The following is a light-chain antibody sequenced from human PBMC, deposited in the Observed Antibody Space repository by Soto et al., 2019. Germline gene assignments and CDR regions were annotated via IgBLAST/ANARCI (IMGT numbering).Light chain of an antibody. CDR1: QSIGRW. Sequence: DIQMTQSPSTLSASVGDRVTITCRASQSIGRWLAWYQQKRGKAPKLLIYKASRLESGVPPRFSGSGTGTEFALPISSLQPDDFATYFCQQYDSQGTFGQGTTVEIK. J-gene: IGKJ1*01. CDR2: KAS. V-gene: IGKV1-5*03. CDR3: QQYDSQGT.